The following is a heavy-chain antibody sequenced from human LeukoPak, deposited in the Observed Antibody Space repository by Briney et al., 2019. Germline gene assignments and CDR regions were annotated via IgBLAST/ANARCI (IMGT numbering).Heavy chain of an antibody. J-gene: IGHJ4*02. CDR2: IYENGGTT. V-gene: IGHV3-23*01. D-gene: IGHD3-22*01. Sequence: GGSLRLSCVGSGFTFRSHAMSWVRQAPEKGLEFVSGIYENGGTTYYADSVKGRFSISRDNSKNTLYVQVNSLGTEGTAAYYCAKGSYYDSSGSFYFDYWGQGTLVTVSS. CDR3: AKGSYYDSSGSFYFDY. CDR1: GFTFRSHA.